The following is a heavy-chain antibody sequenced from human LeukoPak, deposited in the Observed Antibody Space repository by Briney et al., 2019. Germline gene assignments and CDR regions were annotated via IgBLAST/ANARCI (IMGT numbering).Heavy chain of an antibody. CDR1: GGSISSYY. CDR2: IYSSGST. CDR3: ARSGGYSSPQNY. J-gene: IGHJ4*02. D-gene: IGHD6-19*01. Sequence: SETPSLTCSVSGGSISSYYWSWIRQPPGKGLEWIGYIYSSGSTNYNSSLKSRVTISVDTSKNQFSLKLSSVTAADTAVYYCARSGGYSSPQNYWGQGTLVTVSS. V-gene: IGHV4-59*01.